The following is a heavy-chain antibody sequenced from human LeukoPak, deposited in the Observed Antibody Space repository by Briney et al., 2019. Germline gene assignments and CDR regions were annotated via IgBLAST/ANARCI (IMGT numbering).Heavy chain of an antibody. CDR3: ARGDFSSGWYRNNWFDP. CDR2: INHSGST. Sequence: SETLSLTCAVYGGSFSGYYWSWIRQPPGKGLEWIGEINHSGSTNYNPSLKSRVTISVDTSKNQFSLKLSSVTAADTAVYYCARGDFSSGWYRNNWFDPWGQGTLVTVSS. CDR1: GGSFSGYY. J-gene: IGHJ5*02. V-gene: IGHV4-34*01. D-gene: IGHD6-19*01.